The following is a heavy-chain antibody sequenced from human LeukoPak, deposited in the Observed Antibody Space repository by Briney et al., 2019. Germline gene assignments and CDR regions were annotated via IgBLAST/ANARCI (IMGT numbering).Heavy chain of an antibody. CDR1: GFTFSSYE. V-gene: IGHV3-48*03. J-gene: IGHJ6*03. CDR3: ARFNTAPPPSGSYSRYYYYYMDV. Sequence: RGGSLRLSCAASGFTFSSYEMNWDRPAPGKGLGWVSYISSSGSTIYYADSVKGRFTISRDNAKNSLYLQMNSLRAEDTAVYYCARFNTAPPPSGSYSRYYYYYMDVWGKGTTVTVSS. D-gene: IGHD1-26*01. CDR2: ISSSGSTI.